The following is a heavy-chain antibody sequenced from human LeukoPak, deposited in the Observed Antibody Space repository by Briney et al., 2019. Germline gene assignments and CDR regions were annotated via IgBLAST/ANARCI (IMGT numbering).Heavy chain of an antibody. CDR1: GFTFTSSA. V-gene: IGHV1-69*13. Sequence: SVKVSCKASGFTFTSSAMQWVRQARGQRLEWMGGINPIFGTTNHGQKFQDRLTITADESKGTAHMELSSLRSEDTAVYYCGRAGYDFVWGGYRDTGGDQWGQGTLVIVSS. D-gene: IGHD3-16*02. CDR3: GRAGYDFVWGGYRDTGGDQ. CDR2: INPIFGTT. J-gene: IGHJ4*02.